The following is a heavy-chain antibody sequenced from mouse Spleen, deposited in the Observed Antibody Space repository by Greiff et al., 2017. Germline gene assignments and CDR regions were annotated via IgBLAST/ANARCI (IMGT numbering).Heavy chain of an antibody. Sequence: VQLQESGAELVRPGASVKLSCKASGYTFTDYYINWVKQRPGQGLEWIARIYPGSGNTYYNEKFKGKATLTAEKSSSTAYMQLSSLTSEDSAVYFCARGGLRRGFDYWGQGTTLTVSS. V-gene: IGHV1-76*01. CDR1: GYTFTDYY. CDR2: IYPGSGNT. CDR3: ARGGLRRGFDY. J-gene: IGHJ2*01. D-gene: IGHD2-4*01.